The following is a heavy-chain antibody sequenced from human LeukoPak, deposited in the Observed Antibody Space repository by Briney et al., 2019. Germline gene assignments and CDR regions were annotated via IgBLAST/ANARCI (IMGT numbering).Heavy chain of an antibody. Sequence: GASVKVSCKASGYTFTSYGISWVRQAPGQGLEWMGWISAYNGNTNYAQKLQGRVTMTTDTSTSTAYMELRSLGSDDTAVYYCARVLEGILTGYRNFDYWGQGTLVTVSS. CDR2: ISAYNGNT. D-gene: IGHD3-9*01. CDR1: GYTFTSYG. V-gene: IGHV1-18*04. J-gene: IGHJ4*02. CDR3: ARVLEGILTGYRNFDY.